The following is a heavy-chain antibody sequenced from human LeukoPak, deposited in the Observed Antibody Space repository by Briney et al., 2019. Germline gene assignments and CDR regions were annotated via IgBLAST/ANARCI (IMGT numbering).Heavy chain of an antibody. D-gene: IGHD3-10*01. Sequence: GGSLRLSCAASGFTLSNYWMSWVRQAPGKGLEWVANINQDGSQTYYVVSLKGLFTISRDNVKGSLYLQMNSLRAEDTAVFYCARHSASGSYYTYNFDYWGQGTQVTVSS. CDR3: ARHSASGSYYTYNFDY. CDR2: INQDGSQT. V-gene: IGHV3-7*01. J-gene: IGHJ4*02. CDR1: GFTLSNYW.